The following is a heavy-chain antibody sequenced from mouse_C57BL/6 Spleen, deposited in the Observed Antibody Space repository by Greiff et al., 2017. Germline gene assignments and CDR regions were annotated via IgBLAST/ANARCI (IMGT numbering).Heavy chain of an antibody. V-gene: IGHV1-74*01. Sequence: QVQLQQSGAELVKPGASVKVSCTASGYTFTSYWMHWVQQRPGQGLEWIGRINPSDSDTNYNQKFKGKATLTVDKSSSTDYMQRSSLTSEDSAVYYCAMLQDYWGQGTTLTVSS. CDR3: AMLQDY. J-gene: IGHJ2*01. CDR1: GYTFTSYW. CDR2: INPSDSDT. D-gene: IGHD1-1*01.